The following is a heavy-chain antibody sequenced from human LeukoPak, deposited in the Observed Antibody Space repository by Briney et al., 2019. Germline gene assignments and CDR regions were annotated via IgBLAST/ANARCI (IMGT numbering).Heavy chain of an antibody. J-gene: IGHJ3*02. D-gene: IGHD3-22*01. CDR2: IYYSGST. Sequence: SETLSLTCTVSGGSISSYYWSWIRQPPGKGLEWIGYIYYSGSTNYNPSLKSRVTISVDTSKNQFSLKLSSVTAADTAVYYCASGHYYYDSSGYYAEAFDIWGQGTMVTVSS. CDR1: GGSISSYY. V-gene: IGHV4-59*08. CDR3: ASGHYYYDSSGYYAEAFDI.